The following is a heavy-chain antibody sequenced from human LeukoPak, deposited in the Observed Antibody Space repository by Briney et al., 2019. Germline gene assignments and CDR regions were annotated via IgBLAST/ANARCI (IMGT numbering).Heavy chain of an antibody. CDR1: GYTFTNYG. CDR3: AREEGAPIAAANV. V-gene: IGHV1-18*01. J-gene: IGHJ3*01. Sequence: ASVKVSCKASGYTFTNYGVTWVRQSPGQGLEWMGYISSYNGNTNYAQTLQGRVTMTTDTSTSTAYMELRSLRSDDTAVYYCAREEGAPIAAANVWGLGTMVTVSS. D-gene: IGHD6-13*01. CDR2: ISSYNGNT.